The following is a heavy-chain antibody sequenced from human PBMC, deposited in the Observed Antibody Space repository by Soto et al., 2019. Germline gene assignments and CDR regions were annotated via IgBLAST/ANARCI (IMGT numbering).Heavy chain of an antibody. CDR3: ARVQWDYDILTGPRGRRWFDP. Sequence: SETLSLTCTVSGGSVSSGSYYWSWIRQPPGKGLEWIGYIYYSGSTNYNPSLKSRVTISVDTSKNQFSLKLSSVTAADAAVYYCARVQWDYDILTGPRGRRWFDPWGQGALVTVSS. V-gene: IGHV4-61*01. CDR2: IYYSGST. CDR1: GGSVSSGSYY. D-gene: IGHD3-9*01. J-gene: IGHJ5*02.